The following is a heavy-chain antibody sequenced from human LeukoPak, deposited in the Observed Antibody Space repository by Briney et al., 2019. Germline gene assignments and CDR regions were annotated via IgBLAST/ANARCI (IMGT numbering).Heavy chain of an antibody. CDR3: ARDFRDIVVVPAASGYNWFDP. Sequence: PGGSLRLSCAASGFTFSSYSMNWVRQAPGKGLEWVSYISSGSSTIYYADSVKGRFTISRDNAKNSLYLQMNSLRAEDTAVYYCARDFRDIVVVPAASGYNWFDPWGQGTLVTVSS. CDR1: GFTFSSYS. V-gene: IGHV3-48*04. D-gene: IGHD2-2*01. J-gene: IGHJ5*02. CDR2: ISSGSSTI.